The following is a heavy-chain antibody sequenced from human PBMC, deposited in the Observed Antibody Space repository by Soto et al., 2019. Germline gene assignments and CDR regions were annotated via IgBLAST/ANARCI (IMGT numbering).Heavy chain of an antibody. CDR3: AADNGWEITQRPYYFVY. V-gene: IGHV3-30*03. J-gene: IGHJ4*01. D-gene: IGHD1-26*01. Sequence: QVQLGESGGGVVQPGRSLRLSCAASGFTFSSYGMHWVRQAPGKGLAWVAVISYDGSNKYYADSVKGRFTISRDNSKNTLYLQMNSLRAEDTAVYYGAADNGWEITQRPYYFVYCGQGPLVTVSP. CDR2: ISYDGSNK. CDR1: GFTFSSYG.